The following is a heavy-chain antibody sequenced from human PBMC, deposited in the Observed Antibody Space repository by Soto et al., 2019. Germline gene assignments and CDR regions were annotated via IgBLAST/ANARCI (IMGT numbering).Heavy chain of an antibody. V-gene: IGHV3-23*01. CDR3: AKHYWGVRGVSPSDY. Sequence: GGSLRLSCAASGFTFSSYAMSWVRQAPGKGLEWVSAISGSGGSTYYADSVKGRFTISRDNSKNTLYLQMNSLRAEDTAVYYCAKHYWGVRGVSPSDYWGQGTLVTVSS. J-gene: IGHJ4*02. CDR1: GFTFSSYA. D-gene: IGHD3-10*01. CDR2: ISGSGGST.